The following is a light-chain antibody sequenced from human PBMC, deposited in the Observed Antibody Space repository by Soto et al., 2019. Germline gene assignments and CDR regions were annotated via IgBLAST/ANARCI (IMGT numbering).Light chain of an antibody. V-gene: IGLV2-23*01. CDR2: EGS. Sequence: QSALTQPASVSGSPGQSITISCTGTSSDVGSYNLVSWYQQHPGKAPKLMIYEGSKWPSGVSNRFSGSKSGNTASLTISGLQAEDEADYYCCSYAGSSTLVFGGGTKLTV. CDR3: CSYAGSSTLV. CDR1: SSDVGSYNL. J-gene: IGLJ2*01.